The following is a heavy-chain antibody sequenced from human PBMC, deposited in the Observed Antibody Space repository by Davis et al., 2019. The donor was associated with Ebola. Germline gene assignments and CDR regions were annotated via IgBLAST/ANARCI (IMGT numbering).Heavy chain of an antibody. Sequence: GESLKISCAASGFTFSSYAMHWVRQAPGKGLEWVAVISYDGSNKYYADSVKGRFTISRDNSKNTLYLQMNSLRAEDTAVYYCAREGTRYYYYYGMDVWGQGTTVTVSS. CDR2: ISYDGSNK. D-gene: IGHD1/OR15-1a*01. J-gene: IGHJ6*02. CDR1: GFTFSSYA. CDR3: AREGTRYYYYYGMDV. V-gene: IGHV3-30-3*01.